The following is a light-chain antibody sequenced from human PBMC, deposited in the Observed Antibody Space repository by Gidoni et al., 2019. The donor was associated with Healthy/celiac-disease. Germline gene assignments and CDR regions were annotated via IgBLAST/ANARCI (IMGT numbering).Light chain of an antibody. CDR1: SSDVGGYNY. CDR3: SSYTSSSTLGV. CDR2: DVS. J-gene: IGLJ2*01. V-gene: IGLV2-14*01. Sequence: QSALTQPASVSGSPGQSLTISCTGTSSDVGGYNYVSWYQQHPGKAPKLMIYDVSNRPSGVSNRFSGFKSGNTASLTISGLQAEDEADYYCSSYTSSSTLGVFGGGTKLTVL.